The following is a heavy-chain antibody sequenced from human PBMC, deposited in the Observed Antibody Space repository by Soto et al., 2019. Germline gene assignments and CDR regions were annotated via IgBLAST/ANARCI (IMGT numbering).Heavy chain of an antibody. CDR1: GFIFSDRY. CDR3: ATIDMVEKFDP. J-gene: IGHJ5*02. CDR2: IRNRANSYST. V-gene: IGHV3-72*01. Sequence: EVQLVESGGGLVQPGGSLRLSCAASGFIFSDRYMDWVRQTPGKGLEWLGRIRNRANSYSTEYAASVRGRFTISRKDSINLLYLHMSSLKTVDTAVYYCATIDMVEKFDPRGQGILVTVSS. D-gene: IGHD3-10*01.